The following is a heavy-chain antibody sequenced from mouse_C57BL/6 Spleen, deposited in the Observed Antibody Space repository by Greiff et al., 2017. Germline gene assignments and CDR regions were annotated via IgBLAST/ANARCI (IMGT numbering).Heavy chain of an antibody. D-gene: IGHD1-1*01. CDR2: IWSGGST. Sequence: VMLVESGPGLVQPSQSLSITCTVSGFSLTSYGVHWVRQSPGKGLEWLGVIWSGGSTDYNAAFISRLSISKDNSKSQVFFKMNSLQADDTAIYYCARKGYYYGSSFYYAMDYWGQGTSVTVSS. V-gene: IGHV2-2*01. CDR3: ARKGYYYGSSFYYAMDY. CDR1: GFSLTSYG. J-gene: IGHJ4*01.